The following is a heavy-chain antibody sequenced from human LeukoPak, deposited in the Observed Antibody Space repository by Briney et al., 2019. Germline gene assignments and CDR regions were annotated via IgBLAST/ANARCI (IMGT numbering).Heavy chain of an antibody. V-gene: IGHV6-1*01. D-gene: IGHD2-2*01. CDR1: GDTVSSNIDS. J-gene: IGHJ4*02. Sequence: SQTLSLTCAISGDTVSSNIDSWNWIRQSPSRGLEWLRRTYYRSKWYNDYAVSVKSRITINPDTSKNQFSLQLNSVTPEDTAVYYCARGDCSGTSCCLDYWGQGTLVTVSS. CDR2: TYYRSKWYN. CDR3: ARGDCSGTSCCLDY.